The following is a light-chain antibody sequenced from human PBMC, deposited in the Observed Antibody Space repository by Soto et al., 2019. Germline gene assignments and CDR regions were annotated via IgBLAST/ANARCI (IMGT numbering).Light chain of an antibody. Sequence: EIVLTQSPATLSLSPGERATLSCRASQSVSTYLAWYQQKPGQAPRLLIYDASNRATGIPARFSGSGSGTDFTLTISTLEPEDFAVYYCQQRSNWPHTFGQGTRLEIK. CDR2: DAS. CDR3: QQRSNWPHT. V-gene: IGKV3-11*01. J-gene: IGKJ5*01. CDR1: QSVSTY.